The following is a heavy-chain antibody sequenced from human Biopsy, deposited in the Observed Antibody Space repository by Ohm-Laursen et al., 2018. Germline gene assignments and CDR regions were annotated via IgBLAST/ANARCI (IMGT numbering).Heavy chain of an antibody. CDR1: GGSIISYY. D-gene: IGHD3-3*01. CDR3: ARTPRDSFWSGSYKRGLWFDP. Sequence: SQTPSLTCSVSGGSIISYYWTWIRQPPGEGLEWIGHVYNGGITNYNPSLKSRVTISKDTSKNQFSLQVNSVTAADTAVYYCARTPRDSFWSGSYKRGLWFDPWGQGTLVIVSS. J-gene: IGHJ5*02. CDR2: VYNGGIT. V-gene: IGHV4-59*01.